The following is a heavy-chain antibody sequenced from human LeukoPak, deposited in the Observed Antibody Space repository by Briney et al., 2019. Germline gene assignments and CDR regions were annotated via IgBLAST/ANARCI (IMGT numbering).Heavy chain of an antibody. CDR3: ARWRGLQSEFDH. CDR2: ICQDGNGR. J-gene: IGHJ4*02. D-gene: IGHD5-24*01. Sequence: PGGSLRLSCAASGFTFSSYCMGWVRQTPGKILECVATICQDGNGRDFVDSVKGRFTISRDNAKNSLYLEMNSLRVDDTAVYYCARWRGLQSEFDHWGQGTLVTVSS. CDR1: GFTFSSYC. V-gene: IGHV3-7*01.